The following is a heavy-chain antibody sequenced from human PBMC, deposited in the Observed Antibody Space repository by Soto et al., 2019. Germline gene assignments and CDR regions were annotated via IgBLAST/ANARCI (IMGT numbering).Heavy chain of an antibody. D-gene: IGHD3-3*01. Sequence: SETLSLTCTVSGGSISSGGYYWSWIRQHPGKGLEWIGYIYYSGSTYYNPSLKSRVTISVDTSKNQFSLKLSSVTAADTAVYYCARGEGDYDFWSGYLNYYYGMDVCGQGTTVTVSS. CDR3: ARGEGDYDFWSGYLNYYYGMDV. J-gene: IGHJ6*02. V-gene: IGHV4-31*03. CDR1: GGSISSGGYY. CDR2: IYYSGST.